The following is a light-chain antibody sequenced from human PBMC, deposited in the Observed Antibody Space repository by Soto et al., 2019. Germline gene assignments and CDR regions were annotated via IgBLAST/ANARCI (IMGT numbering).Light chain of an antibody. CDR3: QQYSNWPPLT. Sequence: EIVLTQSPGTLSLSPGERATLSCRASQSVAGSYLAWYQQKPGQAPRLLIYGASSRATGFPARFSGSGSGTEFTLTISSLQSEDVAVYYCQQYSNWPPLTFGGGTKVDIK. CDR1: QSVAGSY. V-gene: IGKV3D-15*01. J-gene: IGKJ4*01. CDR2: GAS.